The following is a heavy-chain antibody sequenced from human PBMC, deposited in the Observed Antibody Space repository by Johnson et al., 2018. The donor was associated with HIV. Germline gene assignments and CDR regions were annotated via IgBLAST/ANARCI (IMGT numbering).Heavy chain of an antibody. CDR2: INWNGGTKNKANSYTT. Sequence: VQLVESGGGVVQPGRSLRLSCAASGFTFDDYGMSWVRQAPGKGLEWVSGINWNGGTKNKANSYTTYYADSVKGRFTISRDNSKNKLYLEMSSLRAEDTAVYYCAKSQERNAYDSDFDIWGQGTMVTVSS. J-gene: IGHJ3*02. CDR3: AKSQERNAYDSDFDI. V-gene: IGHV3-23*04. D-gene: IGHD3-16*01. CDR1: GFTFDDYG.